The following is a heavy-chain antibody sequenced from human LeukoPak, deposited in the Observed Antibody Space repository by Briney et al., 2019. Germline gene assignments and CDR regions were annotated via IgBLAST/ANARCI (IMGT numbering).Heavy chain of an antibody. Sequence: PSETLSLTCTVSGGSIGSYYWSWIRQPPGKGLEWIGYIYYSGSTNYNPSLKSRVTISVDTSKNQFSLKLSSVTAADTAVYYCARGQQLADYWGQGTLVTVSS. CDR3: ARGQQLADY. D-gene: IGHD6-13*01. CDR1: GGSIGSYY. J-gene: IGHJ4*02. V-gene: IGHV4-59*01. CDR2: IYYSGST.